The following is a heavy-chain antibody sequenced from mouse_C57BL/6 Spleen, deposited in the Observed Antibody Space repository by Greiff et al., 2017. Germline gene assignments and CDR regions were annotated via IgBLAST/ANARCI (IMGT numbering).Heavy chain of an antibody. CDR1: GYTFTDYY. J-gene: IGHJ2*01. V-gene: IGHV1-26*01. D-gene: IGHD2-4*01. CDR3: ARLGDYDEDY. Sequence: EVQLQQSGPELVKPGASVKISCKASGYTFTDYYMNWVKQSHGKSLEWIGDINPNNGGTSYNQKFKGKATLTVDKSSSTAYMELRSLTSEDSAVYYCARLGDYDEDYWGQGTTLTVSS. CDR2: INPNNGGT.